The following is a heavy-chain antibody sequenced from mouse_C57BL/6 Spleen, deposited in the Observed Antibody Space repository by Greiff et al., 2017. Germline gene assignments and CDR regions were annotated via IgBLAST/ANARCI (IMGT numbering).Heavy chain of an antibody. J-gene: IGHJ3*01. CDR2: ISYDGSN. CDR3: ARAYGDGYYPAWFAY. V-gene: IGHV3-6*01. CDR1: GYSITSGYY. Sequence: VQLQQSGPGLVKPSQSLSLTCSVTGYSITSGYYWNWIRQFPGNKLEWMGYISYDGSNNYNPSLKNRISITRDTSKNQFFLKLNSVTTEDTATYYCARAYGDGYYPAWFAYWGQGTLVTVSA. D-gene: IGHD2-3*01.